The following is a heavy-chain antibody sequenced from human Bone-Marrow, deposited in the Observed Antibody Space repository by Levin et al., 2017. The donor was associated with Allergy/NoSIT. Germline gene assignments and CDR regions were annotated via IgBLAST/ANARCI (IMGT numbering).Heavy chain of an antibody. CDR3: AKDFRATVVVVDATWGLDY. V-gene: IGHV3-23*01. CDR1: GFTFSTFG. D-gene: IGHD2-15*01. CDR2: ISDEGEST. Sequence: PGGSLRLSCAASGFTFSTFGMSWVRQAPGKGLEWVATISDEGESTHYADSVKGRFAISRDNSENTVYLQMNSLRVEDTAVYYCAKDFRATVVVVDATWGLDYRGQGTLVTVSS. J-gene: IGHJ4*02.